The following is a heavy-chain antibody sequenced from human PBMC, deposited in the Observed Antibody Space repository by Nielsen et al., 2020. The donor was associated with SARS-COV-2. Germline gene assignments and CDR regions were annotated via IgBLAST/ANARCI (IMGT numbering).Heavy chain of an antibody. D-gene: IGHD3-10*01. Sequence: ESLKISCAASGFTFSSYGMHWVRQPPGKGLEWAGEVNHCGRTNYNPSLKSRVTISVDTSKNQFSLKLSSVTAADTAVYYCARHLYGSGSQPLDNWDQGTLVTVSS. J-gene: IGHJ4*02. CDR2: VNHCGRT. CDR3: ARHLYGSGSQPLDN. V-gene: IGHV4-34*01. CDR1: GFTFSSYG.